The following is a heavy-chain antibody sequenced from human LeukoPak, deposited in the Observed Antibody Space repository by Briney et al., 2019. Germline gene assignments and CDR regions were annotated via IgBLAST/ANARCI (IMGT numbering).Heavy chain of an antibody. J-gene: IGHJ4*02. CDR1: GVTFSSYT. CDR3: ARDGAEDGYQYYFDY. V-gene: IGHV1-69*04. Sequence: SVTVSCKASGVTFSSYTISWVRQAPGQGLEWMGRIIPILGIVNYAQTFQGRLTITADKSTSTAYMELSSLRSEDTAVYYCARDGAEDGYQYYFDYWGQGTLVTVSS. D-gene: IGHD5-24*01. CDR2: IIPILGIV.